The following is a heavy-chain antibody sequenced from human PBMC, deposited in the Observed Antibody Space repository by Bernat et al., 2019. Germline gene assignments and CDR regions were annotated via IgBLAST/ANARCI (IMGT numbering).Heavy chain of an antibody. CDR3: AKTFNWRVGYFDY. Sequence: QVQLVESGGGVVQPGRSLRLSCAASGFTFSSYGMHWVRQAPGKGLEWVAVISYDGSNKYYADSVKGRFTISRDNSKNTLYLQMNSLRAEDTAVYYCAKTFNWRVGYFDYWGQGTLVTVSS. CDR1: GFTFSSYG. D-gene: IGHD1-20*01. V-gene: IGHV3-30*18. J-gene: IGHJ4*02. CDR2: ISYDGSNK.